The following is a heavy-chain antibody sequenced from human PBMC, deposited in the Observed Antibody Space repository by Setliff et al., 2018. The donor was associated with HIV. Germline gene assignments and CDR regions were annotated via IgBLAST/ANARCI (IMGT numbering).Heavy chain of an antibody. J-gene: IGHJ4*02. CDR3: ARGPSGTYYREFDF. D-gene: IGHD1-26*01. CDR2: INQSGST. V-gene: IGHV4-34*01. CDR1: GRSLSGYY. Sequence: SETLSLTCAVYGRSLSGYYWSWIRQPPGKGLEWIGEINQSGSTNYNPSLKSRVTISVDTSKNQFSLKLSSVTAADTAVYYCARGPSGTYYREFDFWGQGTLVTVSS.